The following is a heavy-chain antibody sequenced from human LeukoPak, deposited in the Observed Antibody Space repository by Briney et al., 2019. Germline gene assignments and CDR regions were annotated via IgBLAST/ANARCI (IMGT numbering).Heavy chain of an antibody. CDR3: ARCDTVINFDY. CDR1: GGSISSGGYY. D-gene: IGHD4-17*01. V-gene: IGHV4-31*03. CDR2: IYYSGST. Sequence: PSETLSLTCTVSGGSISSGGYYWSWIRQHPGKGLEWIGYIYYSGSTYYNPSLKSRVTISVDTSKNQFSLKLSSVTAADTAVYYCARCDTVINFDYWGQGTLVTVSS. J-gene: IGHJ4*02.